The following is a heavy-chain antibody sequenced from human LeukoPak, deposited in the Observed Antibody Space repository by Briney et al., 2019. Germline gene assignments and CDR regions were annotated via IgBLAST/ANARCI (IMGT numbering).Heavy chain of an antibody. D-gene: IGHD1-26*01. CDR3: VRVMLGSSKFFDL. J-gene: IGHJ2*01. CDR1: GFTFSHYY. V-gene: IGHV3-72*01. Sequence: GSLRLSCAGSGFTFSHYYIDWVRQAPGKGLEWVVRIRNKANSYSIEYAASVKGRFTISRDDSKNSVYLQMNSLKSEDTADYYCVRVMLGSSKFFDLWGRGTLVTVSS. CDR2: IRNKANSYSI.